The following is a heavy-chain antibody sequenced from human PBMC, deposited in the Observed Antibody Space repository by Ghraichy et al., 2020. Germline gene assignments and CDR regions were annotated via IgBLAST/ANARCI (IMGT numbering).Heavy chain of an antibody. J-gene: IGHJ6*02. CDR3: TTDPEWELLSYYYGMDV. CDR1: GFIFSNAW. V-gene: IGHV3-15*01. D-gene: IGHD1-26*01. Sequence: GGSLRLSCAASGFIFSNAWMSWVRQAPGKGLERVGRIKSKTDGGTTDYAAPVKGRFTISRDDSKNTLYLQMNSLKSEDTAVYYCTTDPEWELLSYYYGMDVWGQGTTVTVSS. CDR2: IKSKTDGGTT.